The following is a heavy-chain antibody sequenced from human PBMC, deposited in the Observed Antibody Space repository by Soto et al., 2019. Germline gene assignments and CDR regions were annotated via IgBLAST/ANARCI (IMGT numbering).Heavy chain of an antibody. CDR3: AREGSSSMFDY. D-gene: IGHD6-6*01. V-gene: IGHV4-59*01. CDR1: GGSISSYY. CDR2: IYYSGST. J-gene: IGHJ4*01. Sequence: QVQLQESGPGLVKPSETLSLTCTVSGGSISSYYWSWIRQPPGKGLEWIGYIYYSGSTNYNPSLKRRVTILVDTSTNQFSLKLSSVTAADTAVYYCAREGSSSMFDYWVQGTLVPVSS.